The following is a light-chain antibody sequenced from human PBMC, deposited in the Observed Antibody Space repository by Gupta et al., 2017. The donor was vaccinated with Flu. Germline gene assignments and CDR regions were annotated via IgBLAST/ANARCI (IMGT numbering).Light chain of an antibody. J-gene: IGLJ1*01. Sequence: GTTSTAALSGNKIGSKSGHWDQQTSCASPCLVFYDDSDRRSGIPGRFSASNSANTATITISRVEAGDEADYYCQFCDRSSDHWVFGTGTKVTVL. CDR1: KIGSKS. CDR3: QFCDRSSDHWV. CDR2: DDS. V-gene: IGLV3-21*03.